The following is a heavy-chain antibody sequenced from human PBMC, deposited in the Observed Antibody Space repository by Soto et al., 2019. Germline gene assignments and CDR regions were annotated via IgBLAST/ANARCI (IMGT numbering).Heavy chain of an antibody. Sequence: GASVKVSCKASGYTFTNFAISWVRQAPGQGLEWMGCFDPEDGETIYAQKFQGRVTMTEDTSTDTAYMELSSLRSEDTAVYYCATCSHSSGWYVSYYYGMDVWGQGTTVTVSS. CDR1: GYTFTNFA. CDR3: ATCSHSSGWYVSYYYGMDV. J-gene: IGHJ6*02. CDR2: FDPEDGET. V-gene: IGHV1-24*01. D-gene: IGHD6-19*01.